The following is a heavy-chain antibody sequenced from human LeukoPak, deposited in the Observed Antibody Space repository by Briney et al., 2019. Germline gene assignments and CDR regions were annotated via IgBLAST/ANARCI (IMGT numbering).Heavy chain of an antibody. CDR2: IYYSGST. D-gene: IGHD1-26*01. CDR1: GGSISSSSYY. Sequence: SETLSLTCTVSGGSISSSSYYWGWIRQPPGKGLAWIGSIYYSGSTYYNPSLKSRVTISVDTSKNQFSLKLSSVTAADTAVYYCARQSGSYTLAFDYWGQGTLVTVSS. V-gene: IGHV4-39*01. CDR3: ARQSGSYTLAFDY. J-gene: IGHJ4*02.